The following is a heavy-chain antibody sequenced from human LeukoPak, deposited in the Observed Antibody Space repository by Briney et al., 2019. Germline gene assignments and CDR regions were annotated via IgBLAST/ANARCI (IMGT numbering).Heavy chain of an antibody. V-gene: IGHV4-39*01. D-gene: IGHD3-10*01. Sequence: SETLSLTCTVSGGSISSSSYYWGWIRQPPGKGLEWIGSIYYSGSTYYNPSLKSRVTISVDTSKNQFSLKLSSVTASDTAVYYCARQGWFGELLSPLDYWGQGSLVGVSS. CDR3: ARQGWFGELLSPLDY. CDR2: IYYSGST. J-gene: IGHJ4*02. CDR1: GGSISSSSYY.